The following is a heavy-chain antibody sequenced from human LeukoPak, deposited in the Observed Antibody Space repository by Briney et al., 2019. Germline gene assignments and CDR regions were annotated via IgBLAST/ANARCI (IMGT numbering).Heavy chain of an antibody. V-gene: IGHV1-69*04. J-gene: IGHJ4*02. CDR1: GGTFSSYA. CDR3: TRETPSRYFDY. Sequence: SVKVSCKASGGTFSSYAISWVRQAPGQGLEWMGRIIPILGIANYAQKFQGRVTITADKSTSTAYMELSSLRSEDTAVYYCTRETPSRYFDYWGQGTLVTVSS. CDR2: IIPILGIA. D-gene: IGHD4-23*01.